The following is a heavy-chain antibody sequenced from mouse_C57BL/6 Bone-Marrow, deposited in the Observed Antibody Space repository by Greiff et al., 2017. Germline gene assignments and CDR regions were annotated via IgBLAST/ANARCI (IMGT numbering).Heavy chain of an antibody. Sequence: EVQLQQSGPELVKPGASVKMSCKASGYTFTDYNMHWVKQSYGKSLEWIGYINPNNGGTSYNQKFKGKATLTVNKSSSTDYMELRSLSSEEYAVYYCAPVYYSNAWCAYWGQGTLVTVSA. CDR1: GYTFTDYN. CDR3: APVYYSNAWCAY. D-gene: IGHD2-5*01. J-gene: IGHJ3*01. V-gene: IGHV1-22*01. CDR2: INPNNGGT.